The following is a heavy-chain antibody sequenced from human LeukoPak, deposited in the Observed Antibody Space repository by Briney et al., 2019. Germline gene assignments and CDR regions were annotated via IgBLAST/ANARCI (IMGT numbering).Heavy chain of an antibody. D-gene: IGHD1-26*01. CDR1: GGSISSSSYY. Sequence: SETLSLTCTVSGGSISSSSYYWGWIRQPPGTGLEWIGSIYYSGSTYYNPSLKSRVTISVDTSKNQFSLKLSSVTAADTAVYYCARPGSGSQGAFDYWGQGTLVTVSS. CDR3: ARPGSGSQGAFDY. J-gene: IGHJ4*02. CDR2: IYYSGST. V-gene: IGHV4-39*01.